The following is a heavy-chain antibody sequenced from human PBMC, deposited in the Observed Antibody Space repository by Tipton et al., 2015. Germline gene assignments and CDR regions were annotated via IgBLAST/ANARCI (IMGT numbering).Heavy chain of an antibody. CDR3: ARARGRHGGLFDS. V-gene: IGHV4-59*01. D-gene: IGHD4-23*01. Sequence: LRLSCTVSSDSINKYYWSWIRQPPGKELQWIGYIQYSGGTNYNPSLESRVSMSVDTSKTQFSLEMRSVTATDTAVYYCARARGRHGGLFDSWGQGILVTVSP. J-gene: IGHJ4*02. CDR2: IQYSGGT. CDR1: SDSINKYY.